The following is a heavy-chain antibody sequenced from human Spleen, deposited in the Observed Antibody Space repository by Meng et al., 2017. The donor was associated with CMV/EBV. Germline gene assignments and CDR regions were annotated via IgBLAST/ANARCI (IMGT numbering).Heavy chain of an antibody. CDR3: AGEGGVYLYYGMDV. CDR2: INPKNGGT. CDR1: GYTLTDHY. D-gene: IGHD2-8*01. V-gene: IGHV1-2*02. J-gene: IGHJ6*02. Sequence: VKVSCKASGYTLTDHYIHWVRQAPGQGLEWLGWINPKNGGTKYAQKFAGRVTVTRDTSISAAYMELSRLRSDDTAVYYCAGEGGVYLYYGMDVWGQGTKVTVSS.